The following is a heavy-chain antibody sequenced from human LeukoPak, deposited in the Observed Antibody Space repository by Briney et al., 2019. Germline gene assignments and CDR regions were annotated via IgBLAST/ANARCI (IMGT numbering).Heavy chain of an antibody. CDR2: ISYEGAIK. J-gene: IGHJ5*02. CDR3: AKSEGWFDP. Sequence: GGALRLSCAASGVTFSSYGMHWVRQAPGTGLEGVAFISYEGAIKYYADSVKGRFTISRDNSKNTLYLQMNSLRAEDTAMYYCAKSEGWFDPWGQGTLVIVSS. CDR1: GVTFSSYG. V-gene: IGHV3-30*18.